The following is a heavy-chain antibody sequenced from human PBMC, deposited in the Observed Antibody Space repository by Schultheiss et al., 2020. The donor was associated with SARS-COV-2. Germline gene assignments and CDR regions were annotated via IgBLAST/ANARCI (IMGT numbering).Heavy chain of an antibody. Sequence: SQTLSLTCTVSGGSIRSYYWSWIRQPAGKGLEWIGRIYTSGSTNYNPSLKSRVTMSVDTSKNQFSLKLSSVTAADTAVYYCARHPPSYCGGDCYSNHFDYWGQGTLVTVSS. D-gene: IGHD2-21*01. CDR2: IYTSGST. V-gene: IGHV4-4*07. CDR1: GGSIRSYY. CDR3: ARHPPSYCGGDCYSNHFDY. J-gene: IGHJ4*02.